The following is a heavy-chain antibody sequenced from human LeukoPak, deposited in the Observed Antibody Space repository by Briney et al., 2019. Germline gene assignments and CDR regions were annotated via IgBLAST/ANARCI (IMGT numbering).Heavy chain of an antibody. D-gene: IGHD3-10*01. CDR2: INPNSGGT. CDR1: GYTFTGYY. J-gene: IGHJ4*02. CDR3: ARGGEREVRGALSVYFDY. Sequence: ASVKVSCKASGYTFTGYYMHWVRQAPGQGLEWMGWINPNSGGTNYAQKFQGRVTMTRDTSISTAYMELSRLRSDDTAVYYCARGGEREVRGALSVYFDYWGQGTLVTVSS. V-gene: IGHV1-2*02.